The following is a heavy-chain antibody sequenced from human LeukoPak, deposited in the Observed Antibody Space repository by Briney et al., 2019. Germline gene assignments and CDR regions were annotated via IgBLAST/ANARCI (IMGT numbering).Heavy chain of an antibody. Sequence: PGGSLRLSCAASGFTFSRYWMTWVRQAPGKGLEWVAVISYDGGNKYYADSVKGRFTISRDNSKNTLYLQMNSLREEDTAVYYCARAPNGSGSLDYSYYGMDVWGQGTTVTVSS. J-gene: IGHJ6*02. D-gene: IGHD3-10*01. CDR3: ARAPNGSGSLDYSYYGMDV. CDR1: GFTFSRYW. V-gene: IGHV3-30*03. CDR2: ISYDGGNK.